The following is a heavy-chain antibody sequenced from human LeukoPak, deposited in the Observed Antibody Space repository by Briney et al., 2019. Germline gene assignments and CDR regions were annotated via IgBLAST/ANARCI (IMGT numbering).Heavy chain of an antibody. CDR1: GSSISSSSYY. V-gene: IGHV4-39*01. Sequence: PSETLSLTCTVSGSSISSSSYYWGWIRQPPGKGLEWIGSIYYSGSTYYNPSLKSRVTISVDTSKNQFSLKLSSVTAADTAVYYCARPSYYWFDPWGQGTLVTVSS. CDR2: IYYSGST. CDR3: ARPSYYWFDP. D-gene: IGHD2-8*01. J-gene: IGHJ5*02.